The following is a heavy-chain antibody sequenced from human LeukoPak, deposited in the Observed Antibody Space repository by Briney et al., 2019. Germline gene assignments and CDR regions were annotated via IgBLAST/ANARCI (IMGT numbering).Heavy chain of an antibody. J-gene: IGHJ4*02. CDR3: VREGNDLLSKNFDY. Sequence: ASEKVSCKSSGFTFSDYYIHWVRQAPGQGLEWMGYVNPHSGVRSSPQKFQGRVTMTPDTSISVVYMELSSLTSDDTAIYYCVREGNDLLSKNFDYWGQGTLVTVSS. CDR2: VNPHSGVR. V-gene: IGHV1-2*02. CDR1: GFTFSDYY. D-gene: IGHD2/OR15-2a*01.